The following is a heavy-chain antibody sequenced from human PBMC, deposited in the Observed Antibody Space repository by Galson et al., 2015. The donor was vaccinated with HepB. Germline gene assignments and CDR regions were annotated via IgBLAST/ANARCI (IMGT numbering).Heavy chain of an antibody. CDR1: GGTFSTYV. CDR2: FIPIFNTT. D-gene: IGHD3-3*01. V-gene: IGHV1-69*13. Sequence: SVKVSCKASGGTFSTYVISWVRQAPGQGLEWMGGFIPIFNTTNYAQKFQGRFTITADESTNTAYMELSSLSSEDTAVYHCAKVTIFGVFTTEGNWFDPWGQGTLVTVSS. CDR3: AKVTIFGVFTTEGNWFDP. J-gene: IGHJ5*02.